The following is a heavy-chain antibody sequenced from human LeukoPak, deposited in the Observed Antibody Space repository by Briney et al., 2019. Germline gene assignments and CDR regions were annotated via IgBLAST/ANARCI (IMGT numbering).Heavy chain of an antibody. CDR3: ARSAR. CDR1: GFTSYTSR. V-gene: IGHV3-7*01. Sequence: GGSLRLSCAASGFTSYTSRMSWLPQAPGKGLEWVANINQDGSAQYYVVSVKGRFTISRDNAKSSLYLQMNSLRAEDTAVYYCARSARWGQGTLVTVSS. J-gene: IGHJ4*02. CDR2: INQDGSAQ.